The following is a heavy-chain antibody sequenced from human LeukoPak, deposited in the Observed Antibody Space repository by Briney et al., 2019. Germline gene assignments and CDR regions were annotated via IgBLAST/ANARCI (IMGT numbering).Heavy chain of an antibody. D-gene: IGHD5-18*01. J-gene: IGHJ6*02. CDR1: GFAFNTYA. Sequence: PGGSLRLSCITSGFAFNTYAMHWVRQAPGKGLEWISYISPASNTIYYADSVKGRFTISRDNAKNSVFLQMSSLRDEDTAVYYCARVGQLWLREDYYYGMDVWGQGTTVTVSS. CDR3: ARVGQLWLREDYYYGMDV. V-gene: IGHV3-48*02. CDR2: ISPASNTI.